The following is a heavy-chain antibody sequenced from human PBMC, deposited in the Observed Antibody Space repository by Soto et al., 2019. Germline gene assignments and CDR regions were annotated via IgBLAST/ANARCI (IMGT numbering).Heavy chain of an antibody. CDR2: INPSSSAT. J-gene: IGHJ6*02. Sequence: ASVKVSCKASESTFMNYDISWVRQATGQGLEWMGIINPSSSATSYAQKFQGRVTMTRDVSTSTVYMEMSGLRSEDTAVYYCARGYCSSGNCYSIYYYDMDVWGQGTTVTVSS. D-gene: IGHD2-15*01. CDR3: ARGYCSSGNCYSIYYYDMDV. CDR1: ESTFMNYD. V-gene: IGHV1-46*01.